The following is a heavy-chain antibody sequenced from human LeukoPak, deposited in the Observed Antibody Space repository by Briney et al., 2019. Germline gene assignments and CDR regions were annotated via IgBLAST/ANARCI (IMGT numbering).Heavy chain of an antibody. J-gene: IGHJ4*02. V-gene: IGHV3-48*02. CDR1: GFTFSSYS. Sequence: GGSLRLSCAASGFTFSSYSMNWARQAPGKGLEWVSYISSSSSTIYYADSVKGRFTISRDNAKNSLYLQMNSLRDEDTAVYYCARGTLGYCSGGSCLFPAYWGQGTLVTVSS. CDR2: ISSSSSTI. CDR3: ARGTLGYCSGGSCLFPAY. D-gene: IGHD2-15*01.